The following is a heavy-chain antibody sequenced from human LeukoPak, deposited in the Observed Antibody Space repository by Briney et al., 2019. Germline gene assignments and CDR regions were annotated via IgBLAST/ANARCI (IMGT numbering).Heavy chain of an antibody. D-gene: IGHD2/OR15-2a*01. Sequence: AGSLRLSCAASGLTVSNNYMNWLRLGPGKGLEWVSTVYSGKTTYYADSVKGRFTISRDNSKNMFYLQTNSLRAEDTAVYYCASSKYYYFYGMDVWGPGTTVTVSS. CDR2: VYSGKTT. CDR3: ASSKYYYFYGMDV. J-gene: IGHJ6*02. V-gene: IGHV3-53*01. CDR1: GLTVSNNY.